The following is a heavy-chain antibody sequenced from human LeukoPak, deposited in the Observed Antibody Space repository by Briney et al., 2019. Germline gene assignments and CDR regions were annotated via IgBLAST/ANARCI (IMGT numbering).Heavy chain of an antibody. CDR2: ISYDGSNK. CDR1: EFTFSSYA. CDR3: ARSKRHWFDP. V-gene: IGHV3-30*04. J-gene: IGHJ5*02. Sequence: GGSLRLSCAASEFTFSSYAMHWVRQAPGKGLEWVAVISYDGSNKYYADSVKGRFTISRDNSKNTLYLQMNSLRAEDTAVYYCARSKRHWFDPWGQGTLVTVSS.